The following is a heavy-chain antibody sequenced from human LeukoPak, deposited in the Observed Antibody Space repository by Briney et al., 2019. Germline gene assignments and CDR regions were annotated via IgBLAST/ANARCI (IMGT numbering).Heavy chain of an antibody. V-gene: IGHV4-34*01. D-gene: IGHD3-16*02. CDR3: ARGNYYDYVWGSYRLDPYYCDY. Sequence: SETLSLTCAVYGGSFSGYHWSWIRQPPGKGLEWVGKINHSGSTNYNPSLKSGGIRTLKKSANKFSHMLSSVTAADTAVYYCARGNYYDYVWGSYRLDPYYCDYWGQGTLVTVSS. CDR2: INHSGST. CDR1: GGSFSGYH. J-gene: IGHJ4*02.